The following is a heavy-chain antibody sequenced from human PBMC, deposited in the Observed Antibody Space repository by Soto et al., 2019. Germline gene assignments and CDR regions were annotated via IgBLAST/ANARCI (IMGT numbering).Heavy chain of an antibody. CDR3: ARGYDILTGPPDY. CDR2: IYYSGST. J-gene: IGHJ4*02. V-gene: IGHV4-39*01. CDR1: GGSISISGYY. Sequence: SESLSLGCTVSGGSISISGYYWGWTRQPPGKGLEWIGIIYYSGSTYYNPSLKSRVIISADTSKNQFSLKLTSVTAADTAVYYCARGYDILTGPPDYWGQGTLVTVSS. D-gene: IGHD3-9*01.